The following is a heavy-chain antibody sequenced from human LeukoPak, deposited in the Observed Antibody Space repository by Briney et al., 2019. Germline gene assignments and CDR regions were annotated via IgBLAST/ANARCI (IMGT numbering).Heavy chain of an antibody. D-gene: IGHD6-13*01. V-gene: IGHV1-2*02. CDR3: ARDTGIAVAGTGDFDY. CDR1: GYTFTGYY. Sequence: ASVKVSCKASGYTFTGYYMHWVRQAPGQGLEWMGWINPNSGSTNYAQKFQGRVTMTTDTSTSTAYMELRSLRSDDTAVYYCARDTGIAVAGTGDFDYWGQGTLVTVSS. CDR2: INPNSGST. J-gene: IGHJ4*02.